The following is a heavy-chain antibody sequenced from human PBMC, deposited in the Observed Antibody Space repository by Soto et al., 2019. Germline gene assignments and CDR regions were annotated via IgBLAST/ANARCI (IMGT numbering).Heavy chain of an antibody. CDR3: ARGAGYVPLPHFDY. Sequence: SETLSLTCTVSGGSISSGDYYWSWIRQPPGKGLEWIGYIYYSGSTYYNPSLKSRVTISVDTSKNQFSLKLSSVTAADTAVYYCARGAGYVPLPHFDYWGQGTLVTVS. J-gene: IGHJ4*02. CDR1: GGSISSGDYY. V-gene: IGHV4-30-4*01. D-gene: IGHD1-1*01. CDR2: IYYSGST.